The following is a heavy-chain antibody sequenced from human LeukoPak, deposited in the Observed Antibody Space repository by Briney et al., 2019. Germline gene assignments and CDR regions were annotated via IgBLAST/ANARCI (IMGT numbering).Heavy chain of an antibody. CDR2: IKQDGSEK. J-gene: IGHJ4*02. CDR1: GFTFSSYW. Sequence: GPSLRLSCAASGFTFSSYWMSWVRQAPGKGLEWVANIKQDGSEKYYVDSVKGRFTISRDNAKNSLYLQMNSLRAEDTAVYYCARDQRYCSSSSCPWRPFDYWGQGTLVTVSS. CDR3: ARDQRYCSSSSCPWRPFDY. D-gene: IGHD2-2*01. V-gene: IGHV3-7*05.